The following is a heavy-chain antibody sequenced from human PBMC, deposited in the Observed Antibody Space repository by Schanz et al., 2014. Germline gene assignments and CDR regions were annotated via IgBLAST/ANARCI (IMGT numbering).Heavy chain of an antibody. V-gene: IGHV3-11*05. Sequence: QVQVVQSGGGLVKPGGSLRLSCAASGFVFGDYYMTWIRQAPGKGLEWLSYISDSGTYTNYADSVKGRFTISRDNAKSSLYLQMNSRRVDDTAVYYCAASSGWHPSTDYWGQGTLVTVSS. CDR1: GFVFGDYY. CDR2: ISDSGTYT. D-gene: IGHD6-19*01. CDR3: AASSGWHPSTDY. J-gene: IGHJ4*02.